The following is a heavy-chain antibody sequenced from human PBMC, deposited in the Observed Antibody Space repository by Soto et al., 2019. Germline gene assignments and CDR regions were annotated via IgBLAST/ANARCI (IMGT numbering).Heavy chain of an antibody. Sequence: EVQLLESGGGLVQPGGSLRLSCAASGFTFSSYAMSWVRQAPGKGLEWVSDITGSGGYTFYADSVTGRFTISRDNSTNTLYLQMSSLRAADTAVYYCAKERYYDILTGPENYYYYYGMDVWGQGTTVTVSS. CDR2: ITGSGGYT. CDR3: AKERYYDILTGPENYYYYYGMDV. CDR1: GFTFSSYA. D-gene: IGHD3-9*01. V-gene: IGHV3-23*01. J-gene: IGHJ6*02.